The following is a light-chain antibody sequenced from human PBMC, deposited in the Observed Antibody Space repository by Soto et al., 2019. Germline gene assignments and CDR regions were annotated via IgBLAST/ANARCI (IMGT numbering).Light chain of an antibody. V-gene: IGKV3-20*01. CDR3: QQYSNSFRT. CDR1: QSVSKRY. J-gene: IGKJ1*01. Sequence: EMVLTQSPGTLSLSPGERVTLSCRTSQSVSKRYLAWYQQKPGQAPRLLMYGTSSRATGIPDRFSGSGSGTDFTLTISRLEPEDFAVYFCQQYSNSFRTFGQGTKVDIK. CDR2: GTS.